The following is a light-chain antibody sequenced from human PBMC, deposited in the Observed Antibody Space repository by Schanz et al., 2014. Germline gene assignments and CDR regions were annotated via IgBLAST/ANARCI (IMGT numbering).Light chain of an antibody. Sequence: QSVLTQPPSVSGTPGQRVTISCSGNSSNIGSHVVNWYQQVPPAAPKLLIYSDNQRPSGVPDRFSGSKSGTSASLAITGLQTEDEADYYCQSYDSSLSVRVFGGGTKLTVL. J-gene: IGLJ3*02. V-gene: IGLV1-44*01. CDR1: SSNIGSHV. CDR3: QSYDSSLSVRV. CDR2: SDN.